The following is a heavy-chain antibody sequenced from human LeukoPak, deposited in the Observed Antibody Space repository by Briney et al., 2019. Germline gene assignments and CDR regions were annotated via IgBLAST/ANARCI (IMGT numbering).Heavy chain of an antibody. CDR2: ISWDRGTT. CDR3: AKDILTGYTWGAAFDI. J-gene: IGHJ3*02. CDR1: GFTFNNYA. Sequence: GGSLRLSCEASGFTFNNYAMHWVRQAPGKGLEWVSGISWDRGTTGYGDSVKGRFTISRDNAKNTLYLQMNSLRAEDTAVYYCAKDILTGYTWGAAFDIWGQGTMVTVSS. D-gene: IGHD3-9*01. V-gene: IGHV3-9*01.